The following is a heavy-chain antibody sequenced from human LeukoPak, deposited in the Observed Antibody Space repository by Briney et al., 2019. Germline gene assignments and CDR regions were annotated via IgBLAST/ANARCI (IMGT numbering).Heavy chain of an antibody. Sequence: SETLSLTRAVYGGSFSGYYWSWIRQPPGKGLEWIGEINHSGSTNYNPSLKSRVTISVDTSKNQFSLKLSSVTAADTAVYYCATPGGYNYDDAFDIWGQGTMVTVSS. D-gene: IGHD5-24*01. CDR2: INHSGST. CDR1: GGSFSGYY. V-gene: IGHV4-34*01. J-gene: IGHJ3*02. CDR3: ATPGGYNYDDAFDI.